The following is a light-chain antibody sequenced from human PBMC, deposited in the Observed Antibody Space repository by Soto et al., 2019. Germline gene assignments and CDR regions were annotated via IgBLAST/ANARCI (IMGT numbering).Light chain of an antibody. Sequence: QSALTQPASLSGSPGQSITISCTGTVGLVSWYQQHPGKVPKLIIYDDTKRPSGVSSRFSGSKSGNTASLTISGLQTEDEADYYCCLYVGGRTYVFGTGTRSPS. CDR1: VGL. V-gene: IGLV2-23*01. J-gene: IGLJ1*01. CDR2: DDT. CDR3: CLYVGGRTYV.